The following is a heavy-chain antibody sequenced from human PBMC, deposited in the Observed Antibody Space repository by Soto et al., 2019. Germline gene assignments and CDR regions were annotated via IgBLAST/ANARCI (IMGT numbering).Heavy chain of an antibody. V-gene: IGHV5-51*01. Sequence: PGESLKISCKGSGYSFTSYWIGWVRQMPGKGLEWMGTIYPGDSDTRYSPSFQGQVTISADKSISTAYLQWSSLTASDTAMYYWARRRFGKNNWFDPWGQGTLVSVAS. J-gene: IGHJ5*02. CDR1: GYSFTSYW. CDR3: ARRRFGKNNWFDP. CDR2: IYPGDSDT. D-gene: IGHD3-10*01.